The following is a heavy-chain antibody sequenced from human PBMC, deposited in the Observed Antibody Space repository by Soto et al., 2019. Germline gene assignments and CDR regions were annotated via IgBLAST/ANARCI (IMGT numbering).Heavy chain of an antibody. CDR2: ISWNSGSI. J-gene: IGHJ6*03. V-gene: IGHV3-9*01. CDR3: AKSGDPYYYYYMDV. D-gene: IGHD2-21*02. CDR1: GFTFDDYA. Sequence: SLRLSCAASGFTFDDYAMHWVRQAPGKGLEWVSGISWNSGSIGYADSVKGRFTISRDNAKNSLYLQMNSLRAEDTALYYCAKSGDPYYYYYMDVWGKGTTVTVSS.